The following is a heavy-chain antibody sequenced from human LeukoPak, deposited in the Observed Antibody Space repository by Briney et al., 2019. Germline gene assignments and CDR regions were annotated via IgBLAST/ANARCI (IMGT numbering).Heavy chain of an antibody. V-gene: IGHV1-69*13. D-gene: IGHD6-13*01. CDR2: IIPIFGTA. J-gene: IGHJ4*02. CDR1: GGTFSSYA. CDR3: AREEAAAGTGVDY. Sequence: SVKVSCKASGGTFSSYAISWVRQAPGQGLEWMGGIIPIFGTANYAQKFQGRVTITADESTSTAYMELSSLRSEDTAVHYCAREEAAAGTGVDYWGQGTLVTVSS.